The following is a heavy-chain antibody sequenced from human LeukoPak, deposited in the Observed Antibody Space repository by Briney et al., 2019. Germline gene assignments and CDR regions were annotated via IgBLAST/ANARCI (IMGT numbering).Heavy chain of an antibody. J-gene: IGHJ6*03. V-gene: IGHV4-30-2*01. CDR1: GGCISGSYF. D-gene: IGHD3-10*01. CDR3: ARVFDSGRFYYYIGV. CDR2: IYHSGNT. Sequence: PQTLSLTCSVSGGCISGSYFWSWIRQPPGKGLEWTGHIYHSGNTYYNPSLKSRVAISVDRSKNQFSLKLSSVTAADTAVYYCARVFDSGRFYYYIGVWGKGTTVTVSS.